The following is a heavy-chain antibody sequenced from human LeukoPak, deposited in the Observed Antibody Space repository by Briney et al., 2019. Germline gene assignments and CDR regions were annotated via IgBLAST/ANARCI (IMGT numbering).Heavy chain of an antibody. CDR1: GYTFTSYY. V-gene: IGHV1-46*01. CDR3: ARSMRWIQLWFPELDYYYGMDV. D-gene: IGHD5-18*01. Sequence: GASVKVSCKASGYTFTSYYMHWVRQAPGQGLEWMGIINPSGGSTSYAQKFQGRVTMTRDTSTSTVYMELSSLRSEDTAVYYCARSMRWIQLWFPELDYYYGMDVWGQGTTVTVSS. J-gene: IGHJ6*02. CDR2: INPSGGST.